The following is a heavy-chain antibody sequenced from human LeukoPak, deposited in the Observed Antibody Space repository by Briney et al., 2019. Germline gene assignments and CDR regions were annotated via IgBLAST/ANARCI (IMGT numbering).Heavy chain of an antibody. D-gene: IGHD3-10*01. CDR3: ARSWSGFGELLSYFDY. CDR1: GFTFSSYG. V-gene: IGHV3-33*01. Sequence: GGPLRLSCAASGFTFSSYGMHWVRQAPGKGLEWVAVIWYDGSNKYYADSVKGRFTISRDNSKNTLYLQMNSLRAEDTAVYYCARSWSGFGELLSYFDYWGQGTLVTVSS. CDR2: IWYDGSNK. J-gene: IGHJ4*02.